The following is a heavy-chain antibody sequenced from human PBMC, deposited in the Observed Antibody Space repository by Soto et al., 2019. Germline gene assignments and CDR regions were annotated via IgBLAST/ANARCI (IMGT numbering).Heavy chain of an antibody. CDR2: IYYSGST. J-gene: IGHJ5*02. V-gene: IGHV4-59*01. Sequence: PSETLSLTCTVSGGSISSYYWSWIRQPPGKGLEWIGYIYYSGSTNYNPSLKSRVTISVDTSKNQFSLKLRSVTAADTAVYYCERGHLSFTSSSVEIWFDPWGQGTLVTVSS. CDR3: ERGHLSFTSSSVEIWFDP. CDR1: GGSISSYY. D-gene: IGHD2-2*01.